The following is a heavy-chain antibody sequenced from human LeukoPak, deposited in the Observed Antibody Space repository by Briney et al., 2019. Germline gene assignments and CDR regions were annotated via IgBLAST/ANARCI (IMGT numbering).Heavy chain of an antibody. Sequence: GSLRLSCAVSGFTFSGFWMSWSRQAPGKGLEWVASINSDGSEGYYADVVKGRFTISRDNAKNSLYLQMSSLRAEDTAVYYCARRGVTGSVFDYWGQGTLVTVSS. V-gene: IGHV3-7*03. CDR3: ARRGVTGSVFDY. J-gene: IGHJ4*02. CDR2: INSDGSEG. D-gene: IGHD1-26*01. CDR1: GFTFSGFW.